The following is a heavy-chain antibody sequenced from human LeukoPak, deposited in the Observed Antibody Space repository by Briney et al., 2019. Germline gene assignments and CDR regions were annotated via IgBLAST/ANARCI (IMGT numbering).Heavy chain of an antibody. D-gene: IGHD5-12*01. J-gene: IGHJ3*02. V-gene: IGHV1-2*02. CDR3: ARGSGYDFRAFDI. Sequence: ASVKVSCKASGYTFIGYYLHWLRQAPGQGPEWMGWINPNSGGTNYSEKFQGRVTMTRDTSISTAYMELGRLRSDDTAVYYCARGSGYDFRAFDIWGQGTMATVSS. CDR2: INPNSGGT. CDR1: GYTFIGYY.